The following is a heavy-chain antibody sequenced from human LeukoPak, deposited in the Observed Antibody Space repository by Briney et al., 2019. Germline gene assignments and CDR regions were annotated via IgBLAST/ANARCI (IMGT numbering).Heavy chain of an antibody. Sequence: GASLKVSCKACVYTFTSYLINWVRQATGQALEWTGWINPNSGNTGYAQKFQGRVTITRNTAISTAYMELSSLRSEDTAVYYCARAYCTNGVCYPAGDYWGRGTLVTVSS. CDR3: ARAYCTNGVCYPAGDY. CDR1: VYTFTSYL. V-gene: IGHV1-8*03. CDR2: INPNSGNT. D-gene: IGHD2-8*01. J-gene: IGHJ4*02.